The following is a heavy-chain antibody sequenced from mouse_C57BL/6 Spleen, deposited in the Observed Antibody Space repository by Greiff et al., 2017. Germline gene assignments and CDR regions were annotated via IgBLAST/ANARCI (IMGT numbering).Heavy chain of an antibody. V-gene: IGHV1-72*01. J-gene: IGHJ1*03. CDR1: GYTFTSYW. CDR2: IDPNSGGT. Sequence: VQLQQPGAELVKPGASVKLSCKASGYTFTSYWMHWVKQRPGRGLEWIGRIDPNSGGTKYNEKFKSKATLTVDKPSSTAYMQLSSLTSEDSAGYDCAREAYEYDKGYWYFGVWGTGTTVTVAS. CDR3: AREAYEYDKGYWYFGV. D-gene: IGHD2-4*01.